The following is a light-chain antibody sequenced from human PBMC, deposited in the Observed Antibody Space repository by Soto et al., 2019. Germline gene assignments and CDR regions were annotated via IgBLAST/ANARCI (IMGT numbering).Light chain of an antibody. Sequence: QLVLTQPPSVSGAPGQRVTISCTGSSSNIGAGYDVHWYQQLPGTAPKLLIYGNSNRPSGVPDRFSGSKSGTSASLAITGLQAEDEADYYCSSYTSSSTSVFGTGTKLTVL. CDR1: SSNIGAGYD. CDR3: SSYTSSSTSV. J-gene: IGLJ1*01. CDR2: GNS. V-gene: IGLV1-40*01.